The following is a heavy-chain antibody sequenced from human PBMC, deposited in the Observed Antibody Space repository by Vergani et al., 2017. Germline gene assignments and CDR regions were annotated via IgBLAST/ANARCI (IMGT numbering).Heavy chain of an antibody. D-gene: IGHD5-12*01. CDR2: TIPIFGTA. CDR1: GGTFSSSA. Sequence: QVQLVQSGAEVKKPGSSVKVSCKASGGTFSSSAISGVRQAPVQGLEWMGGTIPIFGTANYAQKFQGRGTLTADESTSTAYMELSSLRSEDTAVSYCVSVDVTWSIPPPWGQGTLVTVSS. CDR3: VSVDVTWSIPPP. J-gene: IGHJ5*02. V-gene: IGHV1-69*12.